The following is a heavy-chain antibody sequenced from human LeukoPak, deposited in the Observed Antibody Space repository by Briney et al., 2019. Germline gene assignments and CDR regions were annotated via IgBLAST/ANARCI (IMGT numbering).Heavy chain of an antibody. CDR2: INHSGST. J-gene: IGHJ6*03. CDR1: GGSFSGYY. Sequence: SETLSLTCAVYGGSFSGYYWSWIRQPPGKGLEWIGEINHSGSTNYNPSLKSRVTISVDTSKNQFSLKLSSVTAADTAVYYCARGLGSSSWSLHYYYYYYMDVWGKGTTVTVSS. CDR3: ARGLGSSSWSLHYYYYYYMDV. V-gene: IGHV4-34*01. D-gene: IGHD6-13*01.